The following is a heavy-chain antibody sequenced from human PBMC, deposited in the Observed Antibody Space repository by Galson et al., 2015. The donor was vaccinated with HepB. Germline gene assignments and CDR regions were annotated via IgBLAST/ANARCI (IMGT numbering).Heavy chain of an antibody. D-gene: IGHD6-19*01. J-gene: IGHJ5*02. V-gene: IGHV4-59*01. CDR3: ARSRYSSGWYSP. CDR1: GGYIRSFY. Sequence: LSLTCTVSGGYIRSFYWSWIRQPPGTGLEWIGYINYSGSTNYNPSLKSRVTISLDTSKNQFSLKLSPVTAADTAVYYCARSRYSSGWYSPWGQGTLVTVSS. CDR2: INYSGST.